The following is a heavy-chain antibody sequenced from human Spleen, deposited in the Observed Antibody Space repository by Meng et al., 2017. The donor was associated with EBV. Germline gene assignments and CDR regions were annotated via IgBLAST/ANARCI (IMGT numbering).Heavy chain of an antibody. CDR2: FYSVATT. D-gene: IGHD5-12*01. V-gene: IGHV4-39*07. CDR1: GGSITTPNYY. Sequence: QLRLQESGPGLVKPSETLSLICTVSGGSITTPNYYWGWIRQPPGQGLEWIGTFYSVATTFYNPSLKSRLTISIDTSKNQFSLRLNSVTAADTAVYYCVRGYDYGDYVDFWGQGTLVTVSS. J-gene: IGHJ4*02. CDR3: VRGYDYGDYVDF.